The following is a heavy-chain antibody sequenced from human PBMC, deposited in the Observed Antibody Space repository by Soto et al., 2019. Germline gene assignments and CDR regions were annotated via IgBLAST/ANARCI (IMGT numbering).Heavy chain of an antibody. D-gene: IGHD2-2*01. CDR3: PTTGPVIPAAWRIWAARGWCDP. CDR1: GYTFTSYD. Sequence: QVQLVQSGAEVKKPGASVKVSCKASGYTFTSYDINWVRQATGQVLEWMGWMNPNSGNTGYAQKFQGRVTMTRNTSISTAYTELSSRRSEDTAVYYCPTTGPVIPAAWRIWAARGWCDPWGQGTLVTVSS. V-gene: IGHV1-8*01. J-gene: IGHJ5*02. CDR2: MNPNSGNT.